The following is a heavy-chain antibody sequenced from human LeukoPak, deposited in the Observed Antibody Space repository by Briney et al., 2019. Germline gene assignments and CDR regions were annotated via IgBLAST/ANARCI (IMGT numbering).Heavy chain of an antibody. J-gene: IGHJ3*02. Sequence: PGGSLRLSCAASGFTFSSYGMHWVRQAPGKGLEWVAVISYDGSNKYYEDSVKGRFTISRDNSKNTLYLQMNSLRAEDTAVYYCAKDLGMVRGLDAFDIWGQGTMVTVSS. V-gene: IGHV3-30*18. CDR2: ISYDGSNK. CDR3: AKDLGMVRGLDAFDI. CDR1: GFTFSSYG. D-gene: IGHD3-10*01.